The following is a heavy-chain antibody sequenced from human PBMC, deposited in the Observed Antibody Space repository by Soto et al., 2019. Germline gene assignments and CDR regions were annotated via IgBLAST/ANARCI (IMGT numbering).Heavy chain of an antibody. Sequence: QVQLVQSGAEVKKPGASVKVSCKASGYTFTSCGISWVRQCAGQGLEWMGWISAYNGNTNYAQKLQGRVTMTTDTSTSTAYMELRSLRSDDTAVYYCATQGYYYGSGSQRDFDYWGQGTLVTVSS. D-gene: IGHD3-10*01. CDR3: ATQGYYYGSGSQRDFDY. J-gene: IGHJ4*02. CDR1: GYTFTSCG. V-gene: IGHV1-18*01. CDR2: ISAYNGNT.